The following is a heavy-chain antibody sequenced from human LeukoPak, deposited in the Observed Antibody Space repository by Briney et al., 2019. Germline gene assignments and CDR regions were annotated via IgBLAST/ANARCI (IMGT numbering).Heavy chain of an antibody. V-gene: IGHV3-23*01. CDR2: ISGSGGTT. D-gene: IGHD6-13*01. J-gene: IGHJ6*03. CDR3: AKDSIRYSSSPSYMDV. Sequence: GGSLRLSCAASGFTFSSYVMTWVRQAPGKGLEWVSSISGSGGTTYYADSVKGRFTISRDNSKNTLYLQMNSLRAEDTALYYCAKDSIRYSSSPSYMDVWGKGTTVTASS. CDR1: GFTFSSYV.